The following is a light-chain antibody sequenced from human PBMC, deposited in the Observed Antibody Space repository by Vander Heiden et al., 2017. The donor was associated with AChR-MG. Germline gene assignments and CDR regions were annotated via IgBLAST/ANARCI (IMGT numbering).Light chain of an antibody. CDR1: SNIVGNQG. J-gene: IGLJ6*01. V-gene: IGLV10-54*02. Sequence: QAGLTQPPSVSKGLRQTATLTCTGNSNIVGNQGAAWLQQHQGHPPKLLSYRNNNRPSGISERFSASRSGNTASLTITGLQPEDEADYYCSALDSSLSAPGVFGSGTKVTVL. CDR2: RNN. CDR3: SALDSSLSAPGV.